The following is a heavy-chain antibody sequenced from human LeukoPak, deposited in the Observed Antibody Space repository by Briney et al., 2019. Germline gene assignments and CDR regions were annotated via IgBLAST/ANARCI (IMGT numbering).Heavy chain of an antibody. V-gene: IGHV3-30*03. CDR2: ISYDGSNK. CDR1: GFTFSSYG. D-gene: IGHD6-13*01. Sequence: GGSLRLSCAASGFTFSSYGMHWVRQAPGKGLEWVAVISYDGSNKYYADSVKGRFTISRDNSKNTLYLQMNSLRAEDTAVYYCASWGAAAAGVWVDYWGQGTLVTVSS. J-gene: IGHJ4*02. CDR3: ASWGAAAAGVWVDY.